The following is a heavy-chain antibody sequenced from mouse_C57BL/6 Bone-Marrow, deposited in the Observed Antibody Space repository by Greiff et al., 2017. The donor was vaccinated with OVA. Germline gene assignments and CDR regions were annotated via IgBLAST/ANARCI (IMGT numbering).Heavy chain of an antibody. D-gene: IGHD2-4*01. CDR3: AREGMITTAYYYAMDY. J-gene: IGHJ4*01. CDR1: GYTFTSYW. Sequence: QIQLQQPGAELVKPGASVKMSCKASGYTFTSYWITWVKQRPGQGLEWIGDIYPGSGSTNYNEKFKSKATLTVDTSSSTAYMQLSSLTSEESAVYYCAREGMITTAYYYAMDYWGQGTSVTVSS. V-gene: IGHV1-55*01. CDR2: IYPGSGST.